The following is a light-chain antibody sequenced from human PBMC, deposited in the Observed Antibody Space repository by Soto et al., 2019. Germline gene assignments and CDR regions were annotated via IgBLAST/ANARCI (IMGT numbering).Light chain of an antibody. CDR3: ASYRSGPLYV. CDR2: DFT. J-gene: IGLJ1*01. V-gene: IGLV2-14*03. CDR1: SADVSTSNF. Sequence: QSVLTQPASVSGSPGQSITISCTGISADVSTSNFVSWYQHHPGKGPRLILYDFTHRPSGISDRFSGSKSGDTASLTISGLRAEDEAEYYCASYRSGPLYVFGAGTKVTVL.